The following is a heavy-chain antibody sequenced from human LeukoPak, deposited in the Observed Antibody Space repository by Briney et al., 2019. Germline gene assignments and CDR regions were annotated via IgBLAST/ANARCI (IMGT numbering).Heavy chain of an antibody. CDR2: IYYSGST. V-gene: IGHV4-39*01. J-gene: IGHJ4*02. Sequence: SETLSLTCTVPGGSISSSSYYWGWIRQPPGKGLEWIGSIYYSGSTYYNPSLKSRVTISVDTSKNQFSLKLSSVTAADTAVYYCARRNYDSSGYASLDYWGQGTLVTVSS. CDR3: ARRNYDSSGYASLDY. D-gene: IGHD3-22*01. CDR1: GGSISSSSYY.